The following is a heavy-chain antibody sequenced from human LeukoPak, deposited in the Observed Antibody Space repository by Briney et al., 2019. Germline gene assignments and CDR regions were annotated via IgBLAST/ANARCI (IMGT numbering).Heavy chain of an antibody. J-gene: IGHJ6*04. V-gene: IGHV4-61*01. CDR3: AKLGYCSSTSCPDYYYYYGMDV. CDR2: IYYSWST. CDR1: GGSVSSGSYY. D-gene: IGHD2-2*01. Sequence: SETLSLTCTVSGGSVSSGSYYWSWIRQPPGKGLEWIGYIYYSWSTNYNPSLKSRVTISVDTSKNQFSLKLSSATAADTAVYYCAKLGYCSSTSCPDYYYYYGMDVWGKGTTVTVSS.